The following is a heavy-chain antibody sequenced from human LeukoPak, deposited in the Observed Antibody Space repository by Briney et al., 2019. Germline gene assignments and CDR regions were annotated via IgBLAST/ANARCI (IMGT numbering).Heavy chain of an antibody. CDR3: ARGLLSSSWYTNQEKYFQH. CDR2: ISSSSSYI. CDR1: GFTFSSYS. V-gene: IGHV3-21*01. D-gene: IGHD6-13*01. J-gene: IGHJ1*01. Sequence: GGSLRLSCAASGFTFSSYSMNWVRQAPGKGLEWVSSISSSSSYIYYADSVKGRFTISRDNAKNSLYLQMNSLRAEDTAVYYCARGLLSSSWYTNQEKYFQHWGQGTLVTVSS.